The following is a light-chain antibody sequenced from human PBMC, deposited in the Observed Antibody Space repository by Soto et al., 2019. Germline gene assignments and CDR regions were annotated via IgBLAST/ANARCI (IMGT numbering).Light chain of an antibody. CDR2: GAS. V-gene: IGKV3-15*01. CDR1: QSISLN. J-gene: IGKJ5*01. CDR3: QQYYDWPIT. Sequence: ELVMPQPHAPLPASLGPTATVSCXVSQSISLNVAWYQQKPGQAPRLLIYGASTRAAGIPTRFSGSGSGTEFTLTISSLQSEDFSVYFCQQYYDWPITFGQGTRLENK.